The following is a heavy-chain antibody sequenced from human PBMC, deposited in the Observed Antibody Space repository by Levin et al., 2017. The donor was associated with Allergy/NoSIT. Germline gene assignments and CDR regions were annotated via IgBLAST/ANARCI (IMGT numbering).Heavy chain of an antibody. J-gene: IGHJ4*02. CDR1: GFTFIDYW. V-gene: IGHV3-7*01. D-gene: IGHD2-15*01. CDR2: INQDGSEK. Sequence: QHGESLKISCAASGFTFIDYWMTWVRQAPGKGLEWVANINQDGSEKYYVDSVKGRFTISRDNAKNSLYLQMNSLRAEDTAVYYCARDLALRTPGGMHYWGPGTLVTVSS. CDR3: ARDLALRTPGGMHY.